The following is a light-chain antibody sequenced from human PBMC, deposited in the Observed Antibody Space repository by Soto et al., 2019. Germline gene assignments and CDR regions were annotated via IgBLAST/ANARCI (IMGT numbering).Light chain of an antibody. Sequence: ESVLTQSPGTLSLSPGERATLSCRASQSVSSSYLAWYQQKPGQAPRLIIYGASSRATGIPDRFSGSGSGTDFTLAISRREPEDFAVSYCQKYGSSPYTFGQGTKLEIK. V-gene: IGKV3-20*01. J-gene: IGKJ2*01. CDR1: QSVSSSY. CDR3: QKYGSSPYT. CDR2: GAS.